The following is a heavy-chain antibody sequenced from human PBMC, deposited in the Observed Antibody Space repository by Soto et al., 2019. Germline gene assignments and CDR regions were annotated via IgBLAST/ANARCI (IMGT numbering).Heavy chain of an antibody. CDR1: GGSFSGYY. CDR3: ARGHDYGDYVYYYYYYMDV. Sequence: SETLSLTCAVYGGSFSGYYWSWIRQPPGKGLEWIGEINHSGSTNYNPSLKSRVTISVDTSKNQFSLKLSSVTAADTAVYYCARGHDYGDYVYYYYYYMDVWGKGTTVTVSS. D-gene: IGHD4-17*01. V-gene: IGHV4-34*01. J-gene: IGHJ6*03. CDR2: INHSGST.